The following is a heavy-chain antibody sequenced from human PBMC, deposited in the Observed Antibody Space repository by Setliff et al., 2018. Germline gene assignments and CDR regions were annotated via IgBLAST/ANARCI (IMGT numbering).Heavy chain of an antibody. CDR3: ARGPRFDYESPTYRRRFDP. Sequence: PSETLSLTCAVYGGSFSGYSWSWIRQPPGKGLEWIGKINHXGSXNYNPSLKSRVXISIDTSKNQFSLKLSSVTAADTAVYFCARGPRFDYESPTYRRRFDPWGQGTAVTVSS. CDR1: GGSFSGYS. V-gene: IGHV4-34*01. J-gene: IGHJ5*02. D-gene: IGHD3-22*01. CDR2: INHXGSX.